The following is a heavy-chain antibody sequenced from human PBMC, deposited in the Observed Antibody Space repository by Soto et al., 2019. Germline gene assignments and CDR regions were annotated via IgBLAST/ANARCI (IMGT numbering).Heavy chain of an antibody. CDR1: GGTFSSYT. V-gene: IGHV1-69*02. Sequence: QVQLVQSGAEVKKPGSSVKVSCKASGGTFSSYTISWVRQAPGQGLEWMGRIIPILGIANYAQKFQGRVTITADKSTSTAYMELSSLRSEDKAVYYCARSSIVGARSLDYWGQGTLVTVSS. CDR3: ARSSIVGARSLDY. D-gene: IGHD1-26*01. CDR2: IIPILGIA. J-gene: IGHJ4*02.